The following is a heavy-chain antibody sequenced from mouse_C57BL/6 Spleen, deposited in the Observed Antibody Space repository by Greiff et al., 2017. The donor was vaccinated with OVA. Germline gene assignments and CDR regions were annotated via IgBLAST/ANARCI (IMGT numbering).Heavy chain of an antibody. V-gene: IGHV1-69*01. CDR1: GYTFTSYW. D-gene: IGHD1-1*01. CDR2: IDPSDSYT. Sequence: VQLQQSGAELVMPGASVKLSCKASGYTFTSYWMHWVKQRPGQGLEWIGEIDPSDSYTNYNQKFKGKSTLTVDKSSSTAYMQLSSLTSEDSAVYYCARRYYYGSSYDWYFDVWGTGTTVTVSS. CDR3: ARRYYYGSSYDWYFDV. J-gene: IGHJ1*03.